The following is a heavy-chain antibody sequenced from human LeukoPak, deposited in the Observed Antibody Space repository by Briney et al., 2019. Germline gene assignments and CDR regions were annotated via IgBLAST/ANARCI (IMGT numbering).Heavy chain of an antibody. CDR1: GYTITSYA. J-gene: IGHJ4*02. CDR2: INTNTGNP. CDR3: ARTYYDFWSGYYKFDY. Sequence: ASVKVSCKASGYTITSYAMNWVRQAPGQGLEWMGWINTNTGNPTYVQGFTGRFVFSLDTSVSTAYLQISSLKAEDTAVYYCARTYYDFWSGYYKFDYWGQGTLVTVSS. V-gene: IGHV7-4-1*02. D-gene: IGHD3-3*01.